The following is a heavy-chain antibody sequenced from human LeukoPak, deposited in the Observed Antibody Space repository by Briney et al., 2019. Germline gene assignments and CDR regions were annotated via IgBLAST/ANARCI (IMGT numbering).Heavy chain of an antibody. CDR3: AXXXXXGXXDY. CDR2: IGTAGDT. Sequence: PGGSLRLSCAASGFTFSSYDMHWVRQATGKGLEWVSAIGTAGDTYYPGSVKGRLTISRENAKNSLYLQMNSLRAGDTAVYYCAXXXXXGXXDYWGXGTLVTV. V-gene: IGHV3-13*01. J-gene: IGHJ4*01. CDR1: GFTFSSYD.